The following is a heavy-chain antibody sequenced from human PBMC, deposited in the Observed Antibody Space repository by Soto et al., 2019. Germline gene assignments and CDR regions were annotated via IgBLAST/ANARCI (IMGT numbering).Heavy chain of an antibody. Sequence: SETLSLTCTVSGGSISSYYWSWIRQPPGKGLEWIGYIYYSGSTNYNPSLKSRVTISVDTSKNQFSLKLSSVTAADTAVYYCARHQYGSGKGFDMDVWGKGTTVTVSS. CDR2: IYYSGST. V-gene: IGHV4-59*08. CDR1: GGSISSYY. J-gene: IGHJ6*03. D-gene: IGHD3-10*01. CDR3: ARHQYGSGKGFDMDV.